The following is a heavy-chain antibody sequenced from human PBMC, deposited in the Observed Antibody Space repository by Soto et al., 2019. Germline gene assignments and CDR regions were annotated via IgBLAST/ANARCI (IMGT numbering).Heavy chain of an antibody. V-gene: IGHV3-23*01. D-gene: IGHD2-21*01. J-gene: IGHJ3*02. CDR3: AKGHVVVVIAISYDVHFFDI. CDR1: GFTSSSYA. Sequence: PRGYLRLSCAASGFTSSSYAMSWVRQAPGKGLEWVSTISGSEGSTYYADSVRGRFTISRDNCKNTVHLQMNSLRAEDAAVYYCAKGHVVVVIAISYDVHFFDIWGQGTLVT. CDR2: ISGSEGST.